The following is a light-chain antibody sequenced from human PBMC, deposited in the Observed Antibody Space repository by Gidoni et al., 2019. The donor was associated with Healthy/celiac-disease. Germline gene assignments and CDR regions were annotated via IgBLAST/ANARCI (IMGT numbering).Light chain of an antibody. CDR2: GAS. V-gene: IGKV3-20*01. Sequence: EIVLTQSPGTRSLAPGERATLSCRASQSVSSCYLAWSRQKPGQAPRLLTYGASSRATGIPDSFSGSGSGTDFTLTISRLEPEDFAVYYCQQYGSSPWTFGQGTKVEIK. CDR1: QSVSSCY. CDR3: QQYGSSPWT. J-gene: IGKJ1*01.